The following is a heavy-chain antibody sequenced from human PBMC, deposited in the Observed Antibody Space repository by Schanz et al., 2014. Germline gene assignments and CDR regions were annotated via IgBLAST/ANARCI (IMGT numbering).Heavy chain of an antibody. V-gene: IGHV3-33*06. CDR1: GFTFSSYG. Sequence: LLESGGGVVQPGRSLRLSCAASGFTFSSYGMHWVRQVPGKGLEWVAVVCYDGSKKYYADSVKGRFTTSRDNSKNTMYLQMNSLRAEDTAVYYCVKDLQRELLRDDHYYGMDVWGQGTTVTVSS. J-gene: IGHJ6*02. D-gene: IGHD1-26*01. CDR2: VCYDGSKK. CDR3: VKDLQRELLRDDHYYGMDV.